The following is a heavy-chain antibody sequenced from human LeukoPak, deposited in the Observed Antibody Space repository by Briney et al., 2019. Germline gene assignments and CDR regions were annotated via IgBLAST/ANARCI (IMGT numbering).Heavy chain of an antibody. CDR3: ARDLIAAAGQESDY. Sequence: ASVKVSCKASGYTFTSYDINWVRQATGQGLEWMGWMNPNSGNTGYAQKFQGRVTITRNTSISTAYMELSSLRSDDTAVYYCARDLIAAAGQESDYWGQGTLVTVSS. CDR1: GYTFTSYD. D-gene: IGHD6-13*01. CDR2: MNPNSGNT. J-gene: IGHJ4*02. V-gene: IGHV1-8*03.